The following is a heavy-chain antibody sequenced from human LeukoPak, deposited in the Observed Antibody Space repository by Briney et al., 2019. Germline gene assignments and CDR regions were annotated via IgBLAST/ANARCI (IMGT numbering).Heavy chain of an antibody. V-gene: IGHV3-66*01. CDR3: ARVNPVRFDDAFDI. Sequence: GGSLRLSCAASGFTVSSNYMSWVRQAPGKGLEWVSVIYSGGSTYYADSVKGRFTISRDNSKNTLYLQMNSLGAEDTAVYYCARVNPVRFDDAFDIWGQGTMVTVSS. D-gene: IGHD4-23*01. CDR1: GFTVSSNY. CDR2: IYSGGST. J-gene: IGHJ3*02.